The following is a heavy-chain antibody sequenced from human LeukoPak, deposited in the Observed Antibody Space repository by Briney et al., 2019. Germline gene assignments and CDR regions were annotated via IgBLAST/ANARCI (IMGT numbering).Heavy chain of an antibody. CDR3: AKVFGIAVAGTLAIDY. D-gene: IGHD6-19*01. Sequence: GGSLRLSCAASGFTVDDYTMHWVRQAPGTGLEWVSLISWDGGTTYYADSVKGRFTISRDNSKNSLYLQMNSLRTEDTAFYYCAKVFGIAVAGTLAIDYWGQGTLVTVSS. CDR1: GFTVDDYT. J-gene: IGHJ4*02. CDR2: ISWDGGTT. V-gene: IGHV3-43*01.